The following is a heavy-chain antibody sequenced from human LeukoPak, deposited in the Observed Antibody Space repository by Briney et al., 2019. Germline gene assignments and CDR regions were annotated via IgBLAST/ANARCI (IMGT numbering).Heavy chain of an antibody. J-gene: IGHJ4*02. CDR3: AKDLDYGGNSGLDY. CDR2: ISWNSGSI. V-gene: IGHV3-9*03. CDR1: GFTFDDYA. Sequence: GGSLRLSCAASGFTFDDYAMHWVRQAPGKGLEWVSGISWNSGSIGYADSVKGRFTISRDNAKNSLYLQMNSLRAEDMALYYCAKDLDYGGNSGLDYWGQGTPVTVSS. D-gene: IGHD4-23*01.